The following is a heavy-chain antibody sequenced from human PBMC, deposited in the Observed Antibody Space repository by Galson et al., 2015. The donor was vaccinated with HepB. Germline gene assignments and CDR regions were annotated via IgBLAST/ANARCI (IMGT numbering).Heavy chain of an antibody. D-gene: IGHD1-14*01. Sequence: SLRLSCAASGFTFSSYAMHWVRQAPGKGLEWVAVISYDGSNKYYADSVKGRFTISRDNSKNTLYLQMNSLRAEDTAVYYCARVTGRLYGGIDYWGQGTLVTVSS. CDR2: ISYDGSNK. J-gene: IGHJ4*02. CDR3: ARVTGRLYGGIDY. CDR1: GFTFSSYA. V-gene: IGHV3-30*04.